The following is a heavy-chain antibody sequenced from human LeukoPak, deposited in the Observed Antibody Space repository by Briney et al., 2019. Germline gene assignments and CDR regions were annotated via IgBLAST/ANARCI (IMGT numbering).Heavy chain of an antibody. J-gene: IGHJ4*01. CDR3: AKWGDYDILTGYYDSDY. CDR2: IGGRDGGT. CDR1: GLIFSNYA. D-gene: IGHD3-9*01. Sequence: PGASMRLSCAASGLIFSNYAMSRVRPAAGKGLEWVSAIGGRDGGTYYADSVKGRFTVSRDDPKNTLYLQMNTLRVEDTAVYYCAKWGDYDILTGYYDSDYWGHGTLVTVSS. V-gene: IGHV3-23*01.